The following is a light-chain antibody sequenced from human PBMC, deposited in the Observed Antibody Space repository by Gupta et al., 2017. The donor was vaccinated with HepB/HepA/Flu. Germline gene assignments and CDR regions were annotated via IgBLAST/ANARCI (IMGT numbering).Light chain of an antibody. CDR3: QQSDSTPST. J-gene: IGKJ1*01. CDR1: QSISSY. V-gene: IGKV1-39*01. Sequence: DIQMTQSPSSLSASVGDRVTITCRASQSISSYLNWYQQKPGKAPKLLIYAASSLQSGVPSRFSGSGSGTDFTLTISRLQPEDFATYYCQQSDSTPSTFSQWTNVEIK. CDR2: AAS.